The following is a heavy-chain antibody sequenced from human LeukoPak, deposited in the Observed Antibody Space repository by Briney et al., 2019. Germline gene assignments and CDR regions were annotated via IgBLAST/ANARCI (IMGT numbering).Heavy chain of an antibody. D-gene: IGHD1-26*01. CDR2: ISDSGGST. Sequence: PGGSLRLSCVASGFTFRNYAMSWVRQAPGKGLEWVSGISDSGGSTYYADSVKGRFTISRDNSKNTLYLQMNSLRAEDTAVYYCAKAAWGATWSYDYWGQGTLVTVSS. V-gene: IGHV3-23*01. CDR3: AKAAWGATWSYDY. CDR1: GFTFRNYA. J-gene: IGHJ4*02.